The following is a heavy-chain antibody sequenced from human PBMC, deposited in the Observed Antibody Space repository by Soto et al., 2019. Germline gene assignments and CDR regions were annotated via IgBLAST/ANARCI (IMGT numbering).Heavy chain of an antibody. D-gene: IGHD6-13*01. CDR1: GGTFSSYT. Sequence: QVQLVQSGAEVKKPGSSVKVSCKASGGTFSSYTISWVRQDPGQGLKWMGRIIPILGIANYAQKFQGRVTITADKSTSTAYMELSSLRSEDTAVYYCAREKAAAGKGLDAFDIWGQGTMVTVSS. V-gene: IGHV1-69*08. J-gene: IGHJ3*02. CDR3: AREKAAAGKGLDAFDI. CDR2: IIPILGIA.